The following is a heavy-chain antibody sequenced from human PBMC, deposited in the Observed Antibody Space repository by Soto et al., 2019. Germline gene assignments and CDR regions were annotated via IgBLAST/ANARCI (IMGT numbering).Heavy chain of an antibody. CDR3: VRARATDSRPDY. J-gene: IGHJ4*02. CDR2: ISSSSSYI. CDR1: GFTFSLYS. Sequence: AGGSLRLSCAASGFTFSLYSMIWVRQAPGKGLEWVSSISSSSSYIYYADSMKGRFTLSRDNAQNSLYLQMNSLRVDDTAVYYCVRARATDSRPDYWGQGTLVTVSS. V-gene: IGHV3-21*01. D-gene: IGHD3-22*01.